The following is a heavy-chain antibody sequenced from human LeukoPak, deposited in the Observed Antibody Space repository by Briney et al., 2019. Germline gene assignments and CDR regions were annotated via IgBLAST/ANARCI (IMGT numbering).Heavy chain of an antibody. CDR3: ARGRVVFYYGSGRQKDDWYFDL. CDR1: GYTFTSYD. V-gene: IGHV1-8*01. Sequence: ASVKVSCKASGYTFTSYDINWVRQATGQGLEWMGWMNPNSGNTGYAQKFQGRVTMTRNTSISTAYMELSSLRSEDTAVYYCARGRVVFYYGSGRQKDDWYFDLWGRGTLVTVSS. D-gene: IGHD3-10*01. J-gene: IGHJ2*01. CDR2: MNPNSGNT.